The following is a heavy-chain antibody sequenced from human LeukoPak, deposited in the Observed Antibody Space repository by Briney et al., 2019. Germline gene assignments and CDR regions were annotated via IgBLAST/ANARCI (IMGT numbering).Heavy chain of an antibody. D-gene: IGHD3-22*01. CDR2: ISSSSSYI. V-gene: IGHV3-21*01. J-gene: IGHJ4*02. CDR1: GFTFSSYS. Sequence: PGGSLRLSCAASGFTFSSYSMNWVRQAPGKGLEWVSSISSSSSYIYYADSVEGRFTISRDNAKNSLYLQMNSLRAEDTAVYYCARAPYYYDSSGYYSDYWGQGTLVTVSS. CDR3: ARAPYYYDSSGYYSDY.